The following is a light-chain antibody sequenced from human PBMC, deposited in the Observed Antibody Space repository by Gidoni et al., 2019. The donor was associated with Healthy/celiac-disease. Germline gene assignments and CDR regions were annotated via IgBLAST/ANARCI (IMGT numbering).Light chain of an antibody. CDR3: QVWDSGVV. V-gene: IGLV3-9*01. CDR2: RDS. Sequence: APVLVIYRDSNRPSGIPERFSGSNSGNTATLTISRAQAGDEADDYCQVWDSGVVFGGGTKLTVL. J-gene: IGLJ2*01.